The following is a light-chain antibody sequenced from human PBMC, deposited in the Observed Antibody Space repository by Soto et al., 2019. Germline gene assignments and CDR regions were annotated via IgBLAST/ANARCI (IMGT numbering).Light chain of an antibody. J-gene: IGKJ1*01. CDR3: QHYDNWPWT. V-gene: IGKV3D-15*01. Sequence: IVLTQSPATLSLSPGEIATLSCRASQSVDINLAWYQKKAGQAPRLLIYGPSPRATAIPDRFSGSGSGTEFTLTTSSLQSEDFAVYFCQHYDNWPWTFGQGTKVDIK. CDR2: GPS. CDR1: QSVDIN.